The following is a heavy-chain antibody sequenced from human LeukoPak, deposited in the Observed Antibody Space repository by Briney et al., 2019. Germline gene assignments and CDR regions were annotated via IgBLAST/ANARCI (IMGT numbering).Heavy chain of an antibody. V-gene: IGHV4-59*01. CDR2: IYYSGST. CDR3: ARRLYGGNFDN. J-gene: IGHJ4*02. D-gene: IGHD4-23*01. CDR1: GGSISSYY. Sequence: SETLSLTCTVSGGSISSYYWSWIRQPPGKGLEWIGYIYYSGSTSYSPSLMSRVTISVDTSKNQFSLKLSSVAAADTAVYYCARRLYGGNFDNWGQGTLVTVSS.